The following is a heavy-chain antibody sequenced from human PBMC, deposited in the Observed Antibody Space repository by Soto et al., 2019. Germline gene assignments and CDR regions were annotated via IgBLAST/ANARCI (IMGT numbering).Heavy chain of an antibody. D-gene: IGHD6-19*01. CDR2: ISGTSVST. J-gene: IGHJ4*02. V-gene: IGHV3-23*01. CDR3: AKNQWLVHDYGAY. CDR1: GFTFSSYA. Sequence: EVQLLESGGGLVQPGGSLRLSCAASGFTFSSYAMTWVRQAPGKGLEWVSGISGTSVSTYYADSVKGRFTISRDNSKNTLYLQMNSLRAEDTAVYHSAKNQWLVHDYGAYWGQATLVTVSS.